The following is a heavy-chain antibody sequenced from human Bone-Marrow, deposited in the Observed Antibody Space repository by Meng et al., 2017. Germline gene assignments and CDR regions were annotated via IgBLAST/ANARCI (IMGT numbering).Heavy chain of an antibody. J-gene: IGHJ5*02. Sequence: QRPLQESGPGLVKPSETLSLICSVSGGSISSRSYYWGWIRQPSGKGLEWIGTIYYSGSTYYNPSLNSRVTISVDTSKNQFSLKLNSVTAADTALYYCATSNALPALNWFDPWGRGTLVTVSS. CDR1: GGSISSRSYY. CDR3: ATSNALPALNWFDP. V-gene: IGHV4-39*07. CDR2: IYYSGST. D-gene: IGHD1-1*01.